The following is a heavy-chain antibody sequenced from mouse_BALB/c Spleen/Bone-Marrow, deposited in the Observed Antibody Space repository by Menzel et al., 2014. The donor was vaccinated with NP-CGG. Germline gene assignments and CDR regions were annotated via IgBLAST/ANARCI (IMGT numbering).Heavy chain of an antibody. CDR2: IYPSDSYT. J-gene: IGHJ2*01. CDR3: TRSYGSSYEYYFDY. V-gene: IGHV1-69*02. Sequence: QVQLKESGAELVRPGASVKLSCKASGYTFTSYWINWVKQRPGQGLKWIGNIYPSDSYTNYNQKFKDKATLTVDKSSSTAYMQLSSPTSEDSAVHYCTRSYGSSYEYYFDYWGQGTTLTVSS. D-gene: IGHD1-1*01. CDR1: GYTFTSYW.